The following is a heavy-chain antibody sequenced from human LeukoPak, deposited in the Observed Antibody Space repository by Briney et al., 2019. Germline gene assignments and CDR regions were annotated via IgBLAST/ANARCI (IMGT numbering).Heavy chain of an antibody. CDR3: ARIITYYYDNSGYYPYFDY. CDR2: IYYSGST. Sequence: SETLSLTCTVSGGSTSSYYWSWIRQPPGKGLEWIGYIYYSGSTNYNPSLKSRVTIPVDTSKNQFSLKLSSVTAADTAVYYCARIITYYYDNSGYYPYFDYWGQGTLVTVSS. V-gene: IGHV4-59*01. CDR1: GGSTSSYY. J-gene: IGHJ4*02. D-gene: IGHD3-22*01.